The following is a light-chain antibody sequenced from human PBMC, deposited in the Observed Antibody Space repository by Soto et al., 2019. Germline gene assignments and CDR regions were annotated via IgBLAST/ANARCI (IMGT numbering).Light chain of an antibody. Sequence: DIQMTQSPSTLSASVGDRVTITCRASQSISNLLAWYQQKPGKAPYLLIYKASSLQSGVPSRFSGSASGTEFSLTISSLQPDDVASYYCHQYYSYPWMFGQGTKVEIK. CDR1: QSISNL. V-gene: IGKV1-5*03. CDR2: KAS. CDR3: HQYYSYPWM. J-gene: IGKJ1*01.